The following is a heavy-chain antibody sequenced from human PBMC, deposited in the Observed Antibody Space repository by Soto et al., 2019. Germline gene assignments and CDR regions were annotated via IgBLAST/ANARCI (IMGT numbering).Heavy chain of an antibody. CDR2: INPSGGST. D-gene: IGHD3-10*01. Sequence: GASVKVSCKASGYTFTSYYMHWVRQAPGQGLEWMGIINPSGGSTSYAQKFQGRVTMTRDTSTSTVYMELSSLRSEDTAVYYCARERLSMVRGVKRTTLFDPWGQGTLVTVSS. CDR1: GYTFTSYY. J-gene: IGHJ5*02. V-gene: IGHV1-46*01. CDR3: ARERLSMVRGVKRTTLFDP.